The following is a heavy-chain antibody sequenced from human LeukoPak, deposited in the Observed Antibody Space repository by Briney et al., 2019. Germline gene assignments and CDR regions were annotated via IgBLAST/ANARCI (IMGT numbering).Heavy chain of an antibody. D-gene: IGHD3-10*01. CDR2: ISDDGTFT. CDR1: GFTFSRYA. V-gene: IGHV3-30-3*01. J-gene: IGHJ1*01. Sequence: GRSLRLSCAASGFTFSRYAMHWVRQAPGKGLEWVAVISDDGTFTLYGDSVRGRFTISRDSSRNTLYLQMNSLRPEDTAVYYCTRDSLNYDESGTLLHFPHWGQGILVTVSS. CDR3: TRDSLNYDESGTLLHFPH.